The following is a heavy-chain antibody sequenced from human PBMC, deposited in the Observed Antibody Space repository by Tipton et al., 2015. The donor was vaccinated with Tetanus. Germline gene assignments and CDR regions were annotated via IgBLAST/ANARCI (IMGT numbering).Heavy chain of an antibody. D-gene: IGHD3-10*01. Sequence: TLSLTCAVYGGSFSGYYWSWIRQTPGKGLEWIGEINHSGGTNYNPSLKSRVSISVDTTKKQLYLNLTSVTAADTAVYYCAFKPDYFGTGSPPFDSWGQGPLVTVSS. CDR2: INHSGGT. CDR1: GGSFSGYY. CDR3: AFKPDYFGTGSPPFDS. J-gene: IGHJ4*02. V-gene: IGHV4-34*01.